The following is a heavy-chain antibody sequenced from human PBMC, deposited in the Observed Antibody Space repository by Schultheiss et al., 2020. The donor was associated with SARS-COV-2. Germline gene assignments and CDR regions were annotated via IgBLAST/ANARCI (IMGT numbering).Heavy chain of an antibody. V-gene: IGHV3-23*01. Sequence: GGSLRLSCAASGFTFSTYAISWVRQAPMKGLEWVSAITGGGNTYYADSVRGRFTVSRDNSKNTLYLQMNSLRAEDTAVYYCANGRTRIATTGPRFEYWGQGTLVTVAS. CDR3: ANGRTRIATTGPRFEY. CDR2: ITGGGNT. CDR1: GFTFSTYA. J-gene: IGHJ4*02. D-gene: IGHD6-13*01.